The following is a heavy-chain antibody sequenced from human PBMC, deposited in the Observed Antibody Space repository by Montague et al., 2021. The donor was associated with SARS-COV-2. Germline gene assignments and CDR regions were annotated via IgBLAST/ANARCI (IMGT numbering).Heavy chain of an antibody. J-gene: IGHJ4*02. Sequence: CVISGGSVSSNSVAWSWIRQPPSRGLEWLGRTYYRSKWYSDYAPSVRGRLTVNPDASKNEFSLELNYVTPEDTAVYYCVRYSGWFYFDFWGQGTLVTVSS. D-gene: IGHD6-19*01. CDR1: GGSVSSNSVA. CDR2: TYYRSKWYS. V-gene: IGHV6-1*01. CDR3: VRYSGWFYFDF.